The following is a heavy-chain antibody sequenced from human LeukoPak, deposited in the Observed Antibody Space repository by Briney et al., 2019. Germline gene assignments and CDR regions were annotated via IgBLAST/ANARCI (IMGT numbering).Heavy chain of an antibody. CDR1: GGSISSYY. D-gene: IGHD2-2*01. Sequence: PSETLSLTCTVSGGSISSYYWSWIRQPPGKGLEWIGYIYYSGSTNYNPSLKSRVTISVDTSKNQFSLKLSSVTAADTAVYYRARGIIDIVVVPAADDAFDIWGQGTMVTVSS. CDR2: IYYSGST. V-gene: IGHV4-59*01. CDR3: ARGIIDIVVVPAADDAFDI. J-gene: IGHJ3*02.